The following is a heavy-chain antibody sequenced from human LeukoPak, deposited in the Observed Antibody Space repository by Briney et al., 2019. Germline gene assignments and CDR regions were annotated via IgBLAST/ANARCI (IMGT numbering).Heavy chain of an antibody. J-gene: IGHJ4*02. Sequence: GGSLRLSCAASGFTFSNAWMSWVRQAPGKGLEWVGRTKSKTDGGTTDYAAPVKGRFTISRDDSKNTLYLQMNSLKTEDTAVYYCTTDYYGSGSYYRFDYWGQGTLVTVSS. V-gene: IGHV3-15*01. CDR1: GFTFSNAW. D-gene: IGHD3-10*01. CDR2: TKSKTDGGTT. CDR3: TTDYYGSGSYYRFDY.